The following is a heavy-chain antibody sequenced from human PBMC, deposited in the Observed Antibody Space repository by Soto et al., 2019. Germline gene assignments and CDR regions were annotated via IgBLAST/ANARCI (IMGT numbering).Heavy chain of an antibody. V-gene: IGHV3-23*01. CDR2: ISGSGGST. J-gene: IGHJ3*02. CDR1: GFTFSSYA. CDR3: AKDLSGYFSGGSCYYPAPERFDI. D-gene: IGHD2-15*01. Sequence: PRGSLRLSCAASGFTFSSYAMSWVRQAPGKGLEWVSAISGSGGSTYYADSVKGRFTISRDNSKNTLYLQMNSLRAEDTAVYYCAKDLSGYFSGGSCYYPAPERFDIWGQGTMVTVS.